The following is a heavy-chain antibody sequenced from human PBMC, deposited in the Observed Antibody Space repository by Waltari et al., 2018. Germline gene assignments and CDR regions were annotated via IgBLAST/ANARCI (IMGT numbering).Heavy chain of an antibody. CDR2: IIPIFGTA. J-gene: IGHJ5*02. CDR1: GGTFSSYA. V-gene: IGHV1-69*05. D-gene: IGHD2-2*01. CDR3: AREVGCSSTSCYAGTADNWFDP. Sequence: QVQLVQSGAEVKKPGSSVKVSCKASGGTFSSYAISWVRQAPGQGLEWMGGIIPIFGTANYAQKFKGRVTMTTDESTSTAYMELSSLRSEDTAVYYGAREVGCSSTSCYAGTADNWFDPWGQGTLVTVSS.